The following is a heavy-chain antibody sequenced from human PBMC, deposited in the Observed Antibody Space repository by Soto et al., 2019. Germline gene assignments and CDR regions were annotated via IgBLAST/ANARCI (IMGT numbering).Heavy chain of an antibody. J-gene: IGHJ6*02. CDR2: ISESGDGT. CDR3: AKNGDFWSWGMDV. CDR1: GFTFNTYG. D-gene: IGHD3-3*01. V-gene: IGHV3-23*01. Sequence: PGGSLRLSCAASGFTFNTYGMTWVRQAPGKGLEWVSLISESGDGTYYADSVKGRFTISRDNSQRTLNLQMNSLRAEGTAVYYCAKNGDFWSWGMDVWGQGTTVTVSS.